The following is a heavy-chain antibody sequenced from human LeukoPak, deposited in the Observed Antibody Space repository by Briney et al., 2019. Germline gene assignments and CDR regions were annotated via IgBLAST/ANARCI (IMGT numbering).Heavy chain of an antibody. V-gene: IGHV3-23*01. CDR1: GFTFSSYA. Sequence: PGGSLRLSCAASGFTFSSYAMSWVRQAPGKGLEWVSAISGSGGSTYYADSVKGRFTISRDNSKNTLYLQMNSLRAEDTAVYYCAVLGGIAVAGNIPDYWGQGILVTVSS. CDR3: AVLGGIAVAGNIPDY. D-gene: IGHD6-19*01. CDR2: ISGSGGST. J-gene: IGHJ4*02.